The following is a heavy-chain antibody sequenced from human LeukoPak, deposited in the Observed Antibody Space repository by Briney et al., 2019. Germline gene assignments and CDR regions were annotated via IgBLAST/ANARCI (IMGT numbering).Heavy chain of an antibody. CDR1: GGSISSYY. Sequence: SETLSLTCTVSGGSISSYYWSWIRQPPGKGLEWIGYIYYSGSTNYNPSLKSRVTISVDTSKNQFSLKLSSVTAAGTAVYYCARDSSYGFFDYWGQGILVTVSS. CDR2: IYYSGST. V-gene: IGHV4-59*01. J-gene: IGHJ4*02. CDR3: ARDSSYGFFDY. D-gene: IGHD5-18*01.